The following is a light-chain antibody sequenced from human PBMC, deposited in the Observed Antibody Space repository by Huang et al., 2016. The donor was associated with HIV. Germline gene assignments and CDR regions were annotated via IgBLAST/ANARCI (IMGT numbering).Light chain of an antibody. CDR3: QQSSSVPST. CDR1: QSIGRY. CDR2: SAL. V-gene: IGKV1-39*01. J-gene: IGKJ3*01. Sequence: DIQMTQSPSSLSASVGDRVTITCRASQSIGRYLNWYQQRPGRAPKLLIYSALRLQSGVPSRFSGSGSGTDFTLTISSLQPEDFATYYCQQSSSVPSTFGPGTKVDIK.